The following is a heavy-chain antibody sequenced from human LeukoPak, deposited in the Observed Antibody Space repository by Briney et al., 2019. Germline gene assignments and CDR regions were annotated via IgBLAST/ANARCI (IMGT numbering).Heavy chain of an antibody. CDR2: IYYSGST. Sequence: SETLSLTCTVSGGSISIYYWSWIRQPPGQGLEWIGYIYYSGSTNYNPSLKSRVTISVDTSKNQFSLKLSSVTAADTAVYYCARYDWNRTYGMDVWGQGTTVTVSS. V-gene: IGHV4-59*01. CDR1: GGSISIYY. J-gene: IGHJ6*02. D-gene: IGHD1-20*01. CDR3: ARYDWNRTYGMDV.